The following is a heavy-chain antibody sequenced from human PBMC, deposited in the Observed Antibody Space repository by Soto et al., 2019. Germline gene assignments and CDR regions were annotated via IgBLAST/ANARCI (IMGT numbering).Heavy chain of an antibody. V-gene: IGHV1-8*01. CDR1: GYTFTSYD. D-gene: IGHD3-10*01. CDR2: MNPNSGNT. CDR3: ARGPIRLLWFGELLEYGMGV. Sequence: ASVKVSCKSSGYTFTSYDINWVRQATGQGLEWMGWMNPNSGNTGYAQKFQGRVTMTRNTSIGTAYMELSSLRSEDTAVYYCARGPIRLLWFGELLEYGMGVWGQGTTVTVSS. J-gene: IGHJ6*02.